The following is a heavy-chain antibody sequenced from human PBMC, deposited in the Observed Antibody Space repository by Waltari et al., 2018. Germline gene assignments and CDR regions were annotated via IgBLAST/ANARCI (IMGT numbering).Heavy chain of an antibody. V-gene: IGHV1-69*13. CDR1: GGTFSSYA. Sequence: QVQLVQSGAEVKKPGSSVKVSCKASGGTFSSYAISWVRQAPGQGLEWMGGIIPICGTANYAQKFQGRVTITADESTSTAYMELSSLRSEDTAVYYCAREGGGYYDSSGYYPNWFDPWGQGTLVTVSS. J-gene: IGHJ5*02. CDR2: IIPICGTA. CDR3: AREGGGYYDSSGYYPNWFDP. D-gene: IGHD3-22*01.